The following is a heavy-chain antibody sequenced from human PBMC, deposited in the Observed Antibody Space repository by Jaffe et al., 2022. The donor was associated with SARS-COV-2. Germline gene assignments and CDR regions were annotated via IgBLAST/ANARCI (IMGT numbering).Heavy chain of an antibody. Sequence: EVQLLESGGGLVQPGGSLRLSCAASGFTFSSYAMSWVRQAPGKGLEWVSAISGSGGSTYYADSVKGRFTISRDNSKNTLYLQMNSLRAEDTAVYYCAKEVEGSSWYFTSYYYGMDVWGQGTTVTVSS. V-gene: IGHV3-23*01. CDR1: GFTFSSYA. D-gene: IGHD6-13*01. J-gene: IGHJ6*02. CDR3: AKEVEGSSWYFTSYYYGMDV. CDR2: ISGSGGST.